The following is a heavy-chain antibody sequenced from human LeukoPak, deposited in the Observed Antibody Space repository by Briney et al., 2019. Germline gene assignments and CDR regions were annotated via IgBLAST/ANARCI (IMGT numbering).Heavy chain of an antibody. D-gene: IGHD3-22*01. J-gene: IGHJ6*02. CDR1: GYTFTSYA. CDR3: ARDPPGRYYYDSSGYRPALDV. CDR2: IIPIFGTA. V-gene: IGHV1-69*13. Sequence: ASVKVSCKASGYTFTSYAISWVRQAPGQGLEWMGGIIPIFGTANYAQKFQGRVTITADESTSTAYMELSSLRSEDTAVYYCARDPPGRYYYDSSGYRPALDVWGQGTTVTVSS.